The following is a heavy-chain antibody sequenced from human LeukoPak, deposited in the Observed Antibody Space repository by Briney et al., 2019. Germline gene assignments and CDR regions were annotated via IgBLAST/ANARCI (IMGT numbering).Heavy chain of an antibody. CDR2: IYHSGST. D-gene: IGHD3-22*01. CDR3: ARDRITMIVVVPNAFDI. V-gene: IGHV4-39*07. CDR1: GGSISSGSYY. Sequence: SQTLSLTCTVSGGSISSGSYYWGWIRQPPGKGLEWIGSIYHSGSTYYNPSLKSRVTISVDTSKNQFSLKLSSVTAADTAVYYCARDRITMIVVVPNAFDIWGQGTMVTVSS. J-gene: IGHJ3*02.